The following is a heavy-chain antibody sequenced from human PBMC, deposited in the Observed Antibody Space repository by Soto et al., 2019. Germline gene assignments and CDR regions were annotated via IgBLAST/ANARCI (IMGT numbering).Heavy chain of an antibody. CDR3: ARGRRWYSSGWYHDYYYGMDV. V-gene: IGHV4-34*01. CDR1: GGSFSGYY. J-gene: IGHJ6*02. CDR2: INHSGST. Sequence: SETLSLTCAVYGGSFSGYYWSWIRQPPGNGLECIGEINHSGSTNYHPSLKSRVTISVDTSKNQFSLKLSSVTAADTAVYYCARGRRWYSSGWYHDYYYGMDVWGQGTTVTVSS. D-gene: IGHD6-19*01.